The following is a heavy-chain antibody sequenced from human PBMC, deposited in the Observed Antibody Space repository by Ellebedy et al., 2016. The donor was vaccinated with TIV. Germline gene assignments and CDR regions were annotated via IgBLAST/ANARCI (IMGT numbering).Heavy chain of an antibody. CDR2: INHAGGET. CDR3: ARVRSVYHYMDV. V-gene: IGHV3-7*01. Sequence: GESLKISCAASGFSLSSIWMSWVRQAPGKGLEPVANINHAGGETYYVDSVKGRFTISRDNAKNSLYLHMNSLRAEATAMYYCARVRSVYHYMDVWGKGTMVTVSS. J-gene: IGHJ6*03. D-gene: IGHD2-8*01. CDR1: GFSLSSIW.